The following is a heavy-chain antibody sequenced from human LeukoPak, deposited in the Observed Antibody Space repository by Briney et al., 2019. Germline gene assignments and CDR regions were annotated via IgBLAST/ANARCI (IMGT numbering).Heavy chain of an antibody. V-gene: IGHV4-4*07. D-gene: IGHD3-3*01. J-gene: IGHJ3*02. CDR1: GGSISSYY. Sequence: SETLSLTCTVSGGSISSYYWSWIRQPAGKGLEWIGRIYTSGSTNYNPSLKSRVTMSVDTSKNQFSLKLSSVTAADTAVYYCATSLRESITIFGLDAFDIWGQGTMVTVSS. CDR2: IYTSGST. CDR3: ATSLRESITIFGLDAFDI.